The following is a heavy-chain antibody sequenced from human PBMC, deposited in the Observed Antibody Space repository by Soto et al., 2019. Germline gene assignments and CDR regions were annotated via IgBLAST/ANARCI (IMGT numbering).Heavy chain of an antibody. Sequence: SEALSVTCAVSGGSISISKWLSWLLQTPGKGLEWVGQIHHSGSTNYSPSLTSRVTISVDKSKNQFSLKMNSVTAADTAVYYCARGGYYFYMDVWGKGTTVT. D-gene: IGHD1-26*01. CDR2: IHHSGST. CDR3: ARGGYYFYMDV. J-gene: IGHJ6*03. V-gene: IGHV4-4*02. CDR1: GGSISISKW.